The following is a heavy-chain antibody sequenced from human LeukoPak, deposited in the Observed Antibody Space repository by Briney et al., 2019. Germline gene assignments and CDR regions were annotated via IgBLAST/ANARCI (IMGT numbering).Heavy chain of an antibody. D-gene: IGHD3-22*01. CDR1: GFTSSSYA. V-gene: IGHV3-23*01. J-gene: IGHJ5*02. CDR3: AKDKTDSSGYYWFDP. Sequence: GGSLRLSCAASGFTSSSYAMSWVRQAPGKGLEWVSAISGSGGSTYYADSVKGRFTISRDNSKNTLYLQMNSLRAEDTAVYYCAKDKTDSSGYYWFDPWGQGTLVTVSS. CDR2: ISGSGGST.